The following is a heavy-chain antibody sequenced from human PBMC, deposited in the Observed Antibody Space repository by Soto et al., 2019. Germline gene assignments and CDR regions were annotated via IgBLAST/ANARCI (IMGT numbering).Heavy chain of an antibody. V-gene: IGHV3-33*01. CDR2: IWYDGSNK. Sequence: GGSLRLSCAASGFTFSSYGMHWVRQAPGKRLEWVAVIWYDGSNKYYADSVKGRFTISRDNSKNTLYLQMNSLRAEDTAVYYCAREAPAAPPYYMDVWGKGTTVTVSS. CDR3: AREAPAAPPYYMDV. J-gene: IGHJ6*03. CDR1: GFTFSSYG. D-gene: IGHD2-2*01.